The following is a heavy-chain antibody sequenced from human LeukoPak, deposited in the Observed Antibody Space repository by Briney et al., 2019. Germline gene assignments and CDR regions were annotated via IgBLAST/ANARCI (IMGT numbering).Heavy chain of an antibody. V-gene: IGHV4-34*01. CDR1: GGSFSGYY. J-gene: IGHJ6*03. CDR3: ARGRYYYDSSGYYPSYYYYYMDV. D-gene: IGHD3-22*01. Sequence: SETLSLTCAVYGGSFSGYYWSWIRQPPGKGLEWIGEINHGGSTNYNPSLKSRVTISVDTSKNQFSLKLSSVTAADTAVYYCARGRYYYDSSGYYPSYYYYYMDVWGKGTTVTVSS. CDR2: INHGGST.